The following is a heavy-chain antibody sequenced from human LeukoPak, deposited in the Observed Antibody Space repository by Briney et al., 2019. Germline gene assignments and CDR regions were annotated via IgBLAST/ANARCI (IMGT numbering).Heavy chain of an antibody. V-gene: IGHV4-34*01. CDR1: GGSFSGYY. Sequence: SETRSLTCAVHGGSFSGYYWSWIRQPPGKGLEWIGEINHSGSTNYNPSLKSRVTISVDTSKNQFSLKLSSVTAADTAVYYCARARGIAAAGILNDYWGQGTLVTVSS. CDR3: ARARGIAAAGILNDY. D-gene: IGHD6-13*01. CDR2: INHSGST. J-gene: IGHJ4*02.